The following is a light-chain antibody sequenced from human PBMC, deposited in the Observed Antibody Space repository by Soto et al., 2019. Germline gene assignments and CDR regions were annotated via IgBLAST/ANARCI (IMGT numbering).Light chain of an antibody. Sequence: DIQMTQSPSTLSASVGDRVTITCRASQSLYDWLAWYQQKPGKAPKLLIYKATVLASGVPSKFSGSRFGTEYTLTSGSLQADYFATYAWQQFKSHSWTFGQVTKVEIK. CDR2: KAT. J-gene: IGKJ1*01. V-gene: IGKV1-5*03. CDR3: QQFKSHSWT. CDR1: QSLYDW.